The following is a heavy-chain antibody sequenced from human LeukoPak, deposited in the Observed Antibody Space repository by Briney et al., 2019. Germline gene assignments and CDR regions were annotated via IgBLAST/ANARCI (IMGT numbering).Heavy chain of an antibody. CDR3: ASGPQHSCGGGCYSDYFDY. J-gene: IGHJ4*02. CDR2: IIPILGIP. D-gene: IGHD2-21*02. Sequence: SVKVSCKASGDTFSSYTLNWVRRAPGQGLEWMGRIIPILGIPNYAQKFQDRVTIIADTTTSTAYMELSSLRSEDTAVYYCASGPQHSCGGGCYSDYFDYWGQGTLVTVSS. CDR1: GDTFSSYT. V-gene: IGHV1-69*02.